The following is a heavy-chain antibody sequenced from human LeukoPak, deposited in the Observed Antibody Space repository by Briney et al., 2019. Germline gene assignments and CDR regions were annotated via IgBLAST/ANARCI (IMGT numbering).Heavy chain of an antibody. CDR3: ARIMTTVAFLFDY. CDR2: IYYSGSP. D-gene: IGHD4-23*01. Sequence: SETLSLTCTVSGGSISSSSYYWGWIRQPPGKGLEWIGSIYYSGSPYYNPSLQSRVTISLDTSKNQFSLKLNSVTAAATAVYYCARIMTTVAFLFDYWGQGTLVTVSS. J-gene: IGHJ4*02. V-gene: IGHV4-39*07. CDR1: GGSISSSSYY.